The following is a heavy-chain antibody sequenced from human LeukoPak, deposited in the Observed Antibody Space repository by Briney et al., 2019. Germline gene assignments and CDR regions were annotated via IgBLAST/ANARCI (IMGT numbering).Heavy chain of an antibody. J-gene: IGHJ5*02. CDR1: GYTFTSYA. V-gene: IGHV1-3*01. CDR2: INAGNGNT. CDR3: AREYYYDSSGYNNWFDP. Sequence: GASVKVSCKASGYTFTSYAMHWVRQAPGRRLGWMGWINAGNGNTKYSQKFQGRVTITRDTSASTAYMELSSLRSEDTAVYYCAREYYYDSSGYNNWFDPWGQGTLVTVSS. D-gene: IGHD3-22*01.